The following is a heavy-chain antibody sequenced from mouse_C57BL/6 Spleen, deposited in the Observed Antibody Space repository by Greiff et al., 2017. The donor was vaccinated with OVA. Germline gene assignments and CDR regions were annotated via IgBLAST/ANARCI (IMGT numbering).Heavy chain of an antibody. CDR2: INPNNGGT. V-gene: IGHV1-26*01. J-gene: IGHJ3*01. CDR3: ARSYDYDSGSCAY. D-gene: IGHD2-4*01. Sequence: EVQLQQSGPELVKPGASVKISCKASGYTFTDYYMNWVKQSHGKSLEWIGDINPNNGGTSYNQKFKGKATLTVDKSSSTAYMELRSLTSEDAAVDYCARSYDYDSGSCAYWGQGTLVTVSA. CDR1: GYTFTDYY.